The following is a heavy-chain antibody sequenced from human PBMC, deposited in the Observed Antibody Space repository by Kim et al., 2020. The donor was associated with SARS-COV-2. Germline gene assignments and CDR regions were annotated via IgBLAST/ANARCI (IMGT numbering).Heavy chain of an antibody. CDR3: VRNSGWYDS. Sequence: GGSLRLSCIASGFNFISNDMTWVRQVPGKGPEWVATSMNSGDSIFHADSVRGRFTMSRDNSKYAVYLQMNSLRVEDTAIYYCVRNSGWYDSWSQGLLVTVSS. CDR1: GFNFISND. J-gene: IGHJ5*01. D-gene: IGHD1-26*01. CDR2: SMNSGDSI. V-gene: IGHV3-23*01.